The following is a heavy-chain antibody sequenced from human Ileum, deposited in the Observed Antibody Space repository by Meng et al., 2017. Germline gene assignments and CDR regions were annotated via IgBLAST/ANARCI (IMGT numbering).Heavy chain of an antibody. V-gene: IGHV4-34*01. CDR2: ISHRGNI. CDR3: AREIYDSSGYYVDY. CDR1: GGSFSGYY. Sequence: QELSQQVGVGMFEPSEVLSLACAVDGGSFSGYYWSWIRQPPGKGLEWIGEISHRGNINYNPSLKSRVIILLDTSKSQFSLRLTSVTAADTAVYYCAREIYDSSGYYVDYWGQGTLVTVSS. J-gene: IGHJ4*01. D-gene: IGHD3-22*01.